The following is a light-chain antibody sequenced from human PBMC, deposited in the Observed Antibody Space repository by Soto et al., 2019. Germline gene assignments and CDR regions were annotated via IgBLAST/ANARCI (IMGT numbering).Light chain of an antibody. CDR1: QSISSW. CDR2: KAS. Sequence: DIQMTQSPSTLSASVGDRVTITCRASQSISSWLAWYQQKPGKAPKLLIYKASSFESGVPSRFSGSGSGTEFTLTISSLQPDDFATYYCQQYNSYWTFGQGTKVEIK. J-gene: IGKJ1*01. V-gene: IGKV1-5*03. CDR3: QQYNSYWT.